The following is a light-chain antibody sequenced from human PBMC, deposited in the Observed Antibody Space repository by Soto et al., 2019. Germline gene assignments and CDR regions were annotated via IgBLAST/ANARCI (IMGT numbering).Light chain of an antibody. CDR3: QQYNNWLLYT. CDR1: QSVSTD. J-gene: IGKJ2*01. V-gene: IGKV3-15*01. Sequence: EIVMTQSPATLSVSPGERATLSCRASQSVSTDLAWYQQKPGQAPRLLVYGASTRATGIPARFSGSGSGTEFTLTNTSLQSEDVAVYYCQQYNNWLLYTFGQGTKLEIK. CDR2: GAS.